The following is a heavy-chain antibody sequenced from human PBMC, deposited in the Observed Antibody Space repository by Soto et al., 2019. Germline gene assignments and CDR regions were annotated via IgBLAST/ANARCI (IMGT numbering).Heavy chain of an antibody. CDR3: AKDVDRLGELWGYFQS. CDR1: GFMFADFA. Sequence: GGSLRLSCTVSGFMFADFAMHWVRQAPGQGLEWVSGINWNGVNKGYAESVLGRFTISRDNAKKSLYLDMNYLRPEDTALYFCAKDVDRLGELWGYFQSWGQGTMVTVSS. J-gene: IGHJ1*01. V-gene: IGHV3-9*01. CDR2: INWNGVNK. D-gene: IGHD3-16*01.